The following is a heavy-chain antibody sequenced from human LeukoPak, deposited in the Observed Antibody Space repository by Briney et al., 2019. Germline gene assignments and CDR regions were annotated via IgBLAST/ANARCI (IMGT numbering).Heavy chain of an antibody. CDR1: GFSFTAYS. CDR3: ARRFDS. CDR2: IGPGGDI. V-gene: IGHV3-48*01. J-gene: IGHJ4*02. Sequence: PGGSLRLSCAASGFSFTAYSMNWVRQAPGRGLEWISYIGPGGDIYYADSVTGRFTVSRDTAKNSLYLQMNGLRVEDTAVYYCARRFDSWGQGTLVTASS.